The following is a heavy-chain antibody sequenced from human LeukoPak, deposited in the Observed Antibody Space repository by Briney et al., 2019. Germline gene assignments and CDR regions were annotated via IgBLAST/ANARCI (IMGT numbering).Heavy chain of an antibody. Sequence: PSETLSLTCAVSGGSISSSNWWSWVRQPPGKGLEWIGEIYHSGSTNYNPSLKSRVTISVDTSKNQFSLKLSSVTAADTAVYYCARVGYSRTRVVDYWGQGTLVTVSS. CDR2: IYHSGST. V-gene: IGHV4-4*02. CDR3: ARVGYSRTRVVDY. J-gene: IGHJ4*02. D-gene: IGHD6-13*01. CDR1: GGSISSSNW.